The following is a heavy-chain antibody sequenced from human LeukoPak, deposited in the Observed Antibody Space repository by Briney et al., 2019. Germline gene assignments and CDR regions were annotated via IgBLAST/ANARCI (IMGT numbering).Heavy chain of an antibody. V-gene: IGHV1-2*02. D-gene: IGHD3-22*01. CDR2: INPNSGGT. Sequence: ASVKVSCKASGYTFTGYYMHWVRQAPGQGLEWMGWINPNSGGTNYAQKFQGRVTMTRDTSISTAYMELSRLRSDDTAVYYCARDLCYYDSSGYYYCSGYFQHWGQGTLVTVSS. J-gene: IGHJ1*01. CDR1: GYTFTGYY. CDR3: ARDLCYYDSSGYYYCSGYFQH.